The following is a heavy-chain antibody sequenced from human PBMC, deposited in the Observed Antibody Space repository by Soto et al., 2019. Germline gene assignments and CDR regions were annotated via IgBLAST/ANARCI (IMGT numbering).Heavy chain of an antibody. CDR3: ARVGDTYYYGSGSYLGQNYYYGMDV. D-gene: IGHD3-10*01. V-gene: IGHV1-69*12. J-gene: IGHJ6*02. CDR2: IIPIFGTA. CDR1: GGTFSSYA. Sequence: QVQLVQSGAEVKKPGSSVKVSCKASGGTFSSYAISWVRQAPGQGLEWMGGIIPIFGTANYAQKFQGRVTITADESTNTAYMELSSLRSEDTAVYYCARVGDTYYYGSGSYLGQNYYYGMDVWGQGTTVTVSS.